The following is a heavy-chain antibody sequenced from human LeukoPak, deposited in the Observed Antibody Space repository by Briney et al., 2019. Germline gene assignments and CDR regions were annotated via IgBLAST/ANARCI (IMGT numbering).Heavy chain of an antibody. J-gene: IGHJ4*02. CDR3: AKDARRSSGWYFFDH. Sequence: GGSLRLSCAASGFVFSSQDMGWVRQAPAKGLEWVSAISDGGSRTYYADSVKGRFTISRDNSKNTLHLQMNSLRAEDTAVYYCAKDARRSSGWYFFDHWGQGTLVTVSS. CDR2: ISDGGSRT. CDR1: GFVFSSQD. V-gene: IGHV3-23*01. D-gene: IGHD6-19*01.